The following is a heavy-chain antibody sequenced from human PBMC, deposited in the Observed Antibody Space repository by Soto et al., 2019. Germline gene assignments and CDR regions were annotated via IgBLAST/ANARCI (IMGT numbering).Heavy chain of an antibody. CDR2: INPSGGST. J-gene: IGHJ4*02. D-gene: IGHD2-21*02. V-gene: IGHV1-46*01. CDR1: GYTFTSYY. CDR3: ARPPRYCGGDCPIGY. Sequence: ASVKVSCKASGYTFTSYYMHWVRQAPGQGLEWMGIINPSGGSTSYAQKFQGRVTITADESTSTAYMELSSLRSEDTAVYYCARPPRYCGGDCPIGYWGQGTLVTVSS.